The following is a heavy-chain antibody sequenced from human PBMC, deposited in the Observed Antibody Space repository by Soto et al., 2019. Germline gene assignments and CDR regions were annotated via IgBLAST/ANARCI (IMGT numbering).Heavy chain of an antibody. CDR3: AQSMRWFGESLLGYGMDF. J-gene: IGHJ6*02. CDR2: IYWDDDK. CDR1: GFSLSTSGVG. D-gene: IGHD3-10*01. V-gene: IGHV2-5*02. Sequence: QITLKESGPPLVKPPQPLTLTCTFSGFSLSTSGVGVGWIRQPPGKALEWLALIYWDDDKRYSPSLKSRLTITKDTSKNQVVLTMTNMDPVDTATYYCAQSMRWFGESLLGYGMDFWGQGTTVTVSS.